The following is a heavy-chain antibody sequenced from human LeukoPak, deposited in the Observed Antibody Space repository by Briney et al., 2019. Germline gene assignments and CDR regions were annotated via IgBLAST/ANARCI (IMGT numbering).Heavy chain of an antibody. Sequence: VGSLRLYCAASGFTFSSYAMSWVRQAPGKGLEWVSAISGSGGSTYYADSVKGRFTISRDNSKNTLYLQMNSLRAEDTAVYYCAKGQLNYYDSSGYSAYYYGMDVWGQGTTVTVSS. D-gene: IGHD3-22*01. CDR2: ISGSGGST. V-gene: IGHV3-23*01. CDR1: GFTFSSYA. J-gene: IGHJ6*02. CDR3: AKGQLNYYDSSGYSAYYYGMDV.